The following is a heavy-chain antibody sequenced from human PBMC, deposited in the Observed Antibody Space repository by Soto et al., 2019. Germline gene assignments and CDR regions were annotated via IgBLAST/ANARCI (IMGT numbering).Heavy chain of an antibody. J-gene: IGHJ6*02. CDR2: IWYDGSNK. D-gene: IGHD2-8*02. CDR1: GFTFNTYV. Sequence: QVQLVESGGGVVQPGGSLRLSCPTSGFTFNTYVMYWVRQAPGKGLEWVAIIWYDGSNKYYGDSVKGRFTISRDNSKNTLYLKINCLIAGDTALYYCARGDCTGAYFYLWSFNYGVEVWGQGTTVTVSS. CDR3: ARGDCTGAYFYLWSFNYGVEV. V-gene: IGHV3-33*08.